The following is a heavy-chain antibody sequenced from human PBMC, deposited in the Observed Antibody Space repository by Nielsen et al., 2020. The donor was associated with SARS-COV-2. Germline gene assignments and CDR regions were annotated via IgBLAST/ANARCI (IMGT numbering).Heavy chain of an antibody. CDR2: INPNSGGT. D-gene: IGHD4-17*01. J-gene: IGHJ4*02. Sequence: ASVKVSCKASGYTFTGYYMHWVRQAPGQGLEWMGRINPNSGGTNYAQKFQGRVTMTRDTSISTAYMELSRLRSEDTAVYYCARPDDYGDYAGWEYFDYWGQGTLVTVSS. CDR3: ARPDDYGDYAGWEYFDY. CDR1: GYTFTGYY. V-gene: IGHV1-2*06.